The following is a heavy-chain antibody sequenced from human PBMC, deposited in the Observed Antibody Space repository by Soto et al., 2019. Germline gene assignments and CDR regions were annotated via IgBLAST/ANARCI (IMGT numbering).Heavy chain of an antibody. V-gene: IGHV4-4*02. J-gene: IGHJ5*02. D-gene: IGHD3-10*01. Sequence: SETLSLTFGVSGGSISSINWWSWVRQTPGKGLEWIGEIDHNGRSSYNPSLKSRVTLSIDKSKNQFFLNLPTVPAADTAVYYCARSHGVVPTHDSAPWGQGTMVTVTS. CDR2: IDHNGRS. CDR1: GGSISSINW. CDR3: ARSHGVVPTHDSAP.